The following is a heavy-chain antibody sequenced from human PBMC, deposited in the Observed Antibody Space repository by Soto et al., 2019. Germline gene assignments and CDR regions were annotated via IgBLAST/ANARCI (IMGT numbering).Heavy chain of an antibody. J-gene: IGHJ4*02. D-gene: IGHD2-15*01. CDR1: GGSLSTNP. CDR3: ARRDSGGFYRFFDS. V-gene: IGHV1-69*06. CDR2: TGSGTGPG. Sequence: QVQLVQSGTEVKKPGSSVKVSCKASGGSLSTNPISWVRQAPGQGLEWMGGTGSGTGPGNHAQKFQGRLTVAADKATSTVYMERPNLSSEDAAVYYCARRDSGGFYRFFDSWGQGTLVTVSS.